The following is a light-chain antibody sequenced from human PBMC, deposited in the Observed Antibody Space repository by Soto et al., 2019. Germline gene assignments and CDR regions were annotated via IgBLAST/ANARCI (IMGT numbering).Light chain of an antibody. CDR3: AAWDDSLSVV. Sequence: QSVLTQPPSASGTPGQRVTISCSGSSSNIGSNTVNWYQQLPGTAPKLLMYSNNQRPSGVPDRFSGSKSGTSASLAISGLQSEDEADYYCAAWDDSLSVVFGGGTKLTVL. J-gene: IGLJ2*01. CDR2: SNN. CDR1: SSNIGSNT. V-gene: IGLV1-44*01.